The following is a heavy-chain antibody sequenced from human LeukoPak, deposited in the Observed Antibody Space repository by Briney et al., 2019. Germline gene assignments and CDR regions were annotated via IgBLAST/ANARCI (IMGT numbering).Heavy chain of an antibody. Sequence: SETLSLTCAVSGYSISGGYYWGWIRQPPGKGLEWIGSIYHSGTTSYNPSLKSRVTMSVDTSKNQFSLKLSSVTAADTAVYYCARLRDLYNCFDPWGQGTLVTVSS. CDR2: IYHSGTT. J-gene: IGHJ5*02. D-gene: IGHD5-24*01. CDR1: GYSISGGYY. CDR3: ARLRDLYNCFDP. V-gene: IGHV4-38-2*01.